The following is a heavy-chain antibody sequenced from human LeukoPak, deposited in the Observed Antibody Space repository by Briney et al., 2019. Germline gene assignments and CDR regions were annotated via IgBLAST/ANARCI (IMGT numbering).Heavy chain of an antibody. CDR1: GGTFSSYA. D-gene: IGHD2-2*02. V-gene: IGHV1-69*04. CDR2: IIPILGIA. J-gene: IGHJ6*02. Sequence: GASVKVSCKASGGTFSSYAISWVRQAPGQGLEWMGRIIPILGIANYAQKFQGRVTITADKSTSTAYMELSSLRSEDTAVYYCARGEKFCSSTSCYTHWLTSNYYYYGMDVWGQGTTVTVSS. CDR3: ARGEKFCSSTSCYTHWLTSNYYYYGMDV.